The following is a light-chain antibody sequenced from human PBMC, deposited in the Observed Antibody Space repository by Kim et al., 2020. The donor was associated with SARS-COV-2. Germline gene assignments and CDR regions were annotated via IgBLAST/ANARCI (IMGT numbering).Light chain of an antibody. CDR1: RVGGKF. CDR2: QDN. CDR3: QAWDSSTALYV. J-gene: IGLJ1*01. V-gene: IGLV3-1*01. Sequence: PGQAARITCSGDRVGGKFACWYQQRPGQSPVLVIYQDNKRPSGNPERFSGSNSGNTATLTISGTQGMDEADYYCQAWDSSTALYVFGTGTKVTVL.